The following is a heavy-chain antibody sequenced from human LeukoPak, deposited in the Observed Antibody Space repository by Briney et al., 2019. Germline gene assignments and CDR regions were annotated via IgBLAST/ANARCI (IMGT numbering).Heavy chain of an antibody. D-gene: IGHD3-3*01. CDR1: GYTFTSYD. CDR2: MNPNSGNT. Sequence: ASVKVSCKASGYTFTSYDINWVRQAPGQGLEWMVWMNPNSGNTGYAQKFQGRVTMTRNTSISTAYMELSSLRSEDTAVYYCALGVVHRNWFDPWGQGTLVTVSS. J-gene: IGHJ5*02. CDR3: ALGVVHRNWFDP. V-gene: IGHV1-8*01.